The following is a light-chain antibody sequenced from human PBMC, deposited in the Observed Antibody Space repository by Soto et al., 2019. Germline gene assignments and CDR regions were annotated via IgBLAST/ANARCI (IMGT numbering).Light chain of an antibody. J-gene: IGKJ5*01. V-gene: IGKV3-20*01. CDR1: QTVSSSY. CDR2: GAS. CDR3: QQYHSYSVT. Sequence: EIVLTQSPGTLSLSPGERATLSCRASQTVSSSYLAWYQQKPGQAPRLLIYGASSRATGIPARFSGSGSGTEFSLTISTLQPDDFATYYCQQYHSYSVTFGQGTRLEIK.